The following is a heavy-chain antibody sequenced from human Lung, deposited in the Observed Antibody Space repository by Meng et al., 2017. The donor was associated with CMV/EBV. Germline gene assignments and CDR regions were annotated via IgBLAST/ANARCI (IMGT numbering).Heavy chain of an antibody. CDR3: AKEWLDATTGQFDY. V-gene: IGHV4-4*02. CDR1: GVSISTDNW. Sequence: SETLSLTCAVSGVSISTDNWWSWVRQPPGKGLEWIGEIYRSGSTNYSPSLKSRVTISIDRSKNQFSLRLTSVTAADTAVYYCAKEWLDATTGQFDYWRQGXLVTVSS. CDR2: IYRSGST. J-gene: IGHJ4*02. D-gene: IGHD1-26*01.